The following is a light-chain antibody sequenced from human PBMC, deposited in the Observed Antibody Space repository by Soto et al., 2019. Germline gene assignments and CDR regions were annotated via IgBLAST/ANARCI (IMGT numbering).Light chain of an antibody. CDR3: QQYHSYSVT. Sequence: DIQMTQSPSTLSASVGDRVTITCRASQSISSWLAWYQQKPGKAPQLLIYDASSLETGVPSRFSCSGSGTEFSLTISTLQPDDFATYYCQQYHSYSVTFGQGTRLEIK. V-gene: IGKV1-5*01. CDR2: DAS. CDR1: QSISSW. J-gene: IGKJ5*01.